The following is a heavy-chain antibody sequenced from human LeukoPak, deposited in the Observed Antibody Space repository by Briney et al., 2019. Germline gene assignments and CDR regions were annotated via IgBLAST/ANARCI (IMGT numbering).Heavy chain of an antibody. D-gene: IGHD2-15*01. CDR1: GITFSSYG. CDR3: AKNGDRGAYCSGGTCYPYYYYYMDV. J-gene: IGHJ6*03. V-gene: IGHV3-23*01. CDR2: ISSTGGTT. Sequence: GGSLRLSCAASGITFSSYGMSWVRQAPGKGLEWVSSISSTGGTTYYADSVKGRFTISRDNSKNTLYLQMNSLRAEDTAIYYCAKNGDRGAYCSGGTCYPYYYYYMDVWGKGTTVTISS.